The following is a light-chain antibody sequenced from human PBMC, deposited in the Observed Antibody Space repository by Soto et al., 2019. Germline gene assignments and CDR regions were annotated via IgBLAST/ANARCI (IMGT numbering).Light chain of an antibody. CDR3: QQRSNWPPIT. V-gene: IGKV3-11*01. CDR1: QSVSRK. J-gene: IGKJ1*01. Sequence: EIVMTQSPATLSVSPGERATLSCRASQSVSRKLAWYQQKPGQAPRLLIYGASTRATGIPARFSGSGSGTDFTLTISSLEPEDFAVYYCQQRSNWPPITFGQGTKVDIK. CDR2: GAS.